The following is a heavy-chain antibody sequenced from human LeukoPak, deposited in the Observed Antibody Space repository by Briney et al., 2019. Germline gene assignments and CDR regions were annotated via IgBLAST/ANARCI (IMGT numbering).Heavy chain of an antibody. CDR2: ISGSGGST. Sequence: GGSLRLSCAASGFTFSSYAMSWVRQAPGKGLEWVSAISGSGGSTYYADSVKGRFTISRDNSKNTLYLQMNSLRAEDTAAYYCANLDYYDYVWGSYRDAFDIWGQGTMVTVSS. CDR1: GFTFSSYA. CDR3: ANLDYYDYVWGSYRDAFDI. V-gene: IGHV3-23*01. D-gene: IGHD3-16*02. J-gene: IGHJ3*02.